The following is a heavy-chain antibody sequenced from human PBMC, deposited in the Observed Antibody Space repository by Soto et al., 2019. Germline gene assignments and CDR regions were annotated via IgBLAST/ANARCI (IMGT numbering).Heavy chain of an antibody. D-gene: IGHD3-22*01. CDR2: IYFGGTT. J-gene: IGHJ4*02. CDR3: ARLGGFYQAFDS. Sequence: SETLSLTCAVFGGSISPYYWAWIRRPPGKGLEWLGYIYFGGTTTYNPSLKSRLTMSLDASKNQFSLKLTSVAAADTAVYYCARLGGFYQAFDSWGQGALVTVSS. CDR1: GGSISPYY. V-gene: IGHV4-59*12.